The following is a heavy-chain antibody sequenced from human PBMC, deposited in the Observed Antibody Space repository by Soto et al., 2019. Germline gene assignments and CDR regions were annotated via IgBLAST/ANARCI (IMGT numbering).Heavy chain of an antibody. CDR1: CFSVYSSCSY. CDR2: IYYSGNT. CDR3: ARRSRGRCCNY. J-gene: IGHJ4*02. D-gene: IGHD2-15*01. Sequence: SETLSITCTISCFSVYSSCSYGAWPRQSPGKGLEWIGNIYYSGNTYYNPSLKSRVTISIDTSKNQFSLQLTSVTAADTAVYYCARRSRGRCCNYWGRG. V-gene: IGHV4-39*01.